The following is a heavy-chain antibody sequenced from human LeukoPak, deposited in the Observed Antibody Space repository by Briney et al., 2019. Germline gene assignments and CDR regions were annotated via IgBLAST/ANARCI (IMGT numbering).Heavy chain of an antibody. D-gene: IGHD3-10*01. CDR2: INPSGGAT. Sequence: ASVNVSCKASGYIFTTYYLHWVRQAPGQGLDWMGIINPSGGATSYAQKFQGRVTLTRDTSTSTVYMELSSLKSEDTGVYYCARVRGGVRGVVWDLWGQGTLVTVSS. J-gene: IGHJ4*02. CDR3: ARVRGGVRGVVWDL. CDR1: GYIFTTYY. V-gene: IGHV1-46*01.